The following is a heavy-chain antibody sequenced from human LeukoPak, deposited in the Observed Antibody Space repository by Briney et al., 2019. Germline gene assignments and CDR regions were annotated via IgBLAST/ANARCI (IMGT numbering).Heavy chain of an antibody. CDR2: IRFDGSIK. CDR1: GFPFSSYG. J-gene: IGHJ4*02. V-gene: IGHV3-30*02. CDR3: AKDRGGYKFFDY. D-gene: IGHD5-24*01. Sequence: QSGGSLRLSCEASGFPFSSYGMHWVRQAPGKGLEWVAFIRFDGSIKYSADSEKGRFTVSRDNSKNTVYLQMNGLRHEDTAFYYCAKDRGGYKFFDYWGQGTLVTVSS.